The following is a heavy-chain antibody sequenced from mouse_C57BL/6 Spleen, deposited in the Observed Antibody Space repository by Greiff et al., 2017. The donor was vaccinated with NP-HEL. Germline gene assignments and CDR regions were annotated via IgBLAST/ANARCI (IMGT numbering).Heavy chain of an antibody. V-gene: IGHV1-15*01. CDR1: GYTFTDYE. J-gene: IGHJ3*01. CDR3: TRYSSGYGCAY. CDR2: IDPETGGT. Sequence: QVQLKESGAELVRPGASVTLSCKASGYTFTDYEMHWVKQTPVHGLEWIGAIDPETGGTAYNQKFKGKAILTADKSSSTAYMELRSLTSEDSAVYYCTRYSSGYGCAYWGQGTLVTVSA. D-gene: IGHD3-2*02.